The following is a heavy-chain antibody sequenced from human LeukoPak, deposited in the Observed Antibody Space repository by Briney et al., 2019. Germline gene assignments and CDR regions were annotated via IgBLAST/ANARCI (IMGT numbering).Heavy chain of an antibody. CDR3: ATVGITIFGDFDY. CDR1: GFTFSSYG. V-gene: IGHV3-48*04. CDR2: ISSSGSTI. Sequence: GGTLRLSCAASGFTFSSYGMSWVRQAPGEGLEWVSYISSSGSTIYYADSVKGRFTISRDNAKNSLYLQMNSLRAEDTAVYYCATVGITIFGDFDYWGQGTLVTVSS. J-gene: IGHJ4*02. D-gene: IGHD3-3*01.